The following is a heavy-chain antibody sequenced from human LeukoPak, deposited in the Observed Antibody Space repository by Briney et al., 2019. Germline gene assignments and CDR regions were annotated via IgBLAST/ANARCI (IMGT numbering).Heavy chain of an antibody. J-gene: IGHJ5*02. V-gene: IGHV3-30*18. Sequence: GRSLRLSCAASGFTFSSYGIHWVRQAPGKGLEWVAVTSDDGIYNYYADSVKGRFTISRDNSKNTLYLQMNSLRPEDTAVYYCTKGGGISANPLDPWGQGTLVTVSS. D-gene: IGHD3-16*02. CDR2: TSDDGIYN. CDR3: TKGGGISANPLDP. CDR1: GFTFSSYG.